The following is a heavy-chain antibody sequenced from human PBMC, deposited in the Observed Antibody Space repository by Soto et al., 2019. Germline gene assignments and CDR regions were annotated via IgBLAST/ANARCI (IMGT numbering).Heavy chain of an antibody. CDR1: GFTFSNAW. CDR3: TTDLSVVVTAMGLGPPSGFGY. V-gene: IGHV3-15*01. D-gene: IGHD2-21*02. Sequence: EVQLVESGGGLVKPGGSLRLSCVVSGFTFSNAWMSWVRQAPGKGLEWVGRIKSKTDGGTTDYAAPVKGRFTIFRDDSKNTLSLQMDSLRTEDTGVYYCTTDLSVVVTAMGLGPPSGFGYWGQGNLVTVSS. J-gene: IGHJ4*02. CDR2: IKSKTDGGTT.